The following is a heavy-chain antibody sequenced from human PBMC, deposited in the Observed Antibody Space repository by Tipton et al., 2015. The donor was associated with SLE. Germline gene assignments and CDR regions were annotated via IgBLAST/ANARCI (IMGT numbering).Heavy chain of an antibody. CDR3: ARGPGVIAPTEAFDI. J-gene: IGHJ3*02. CDR1: GFTFSSYW. Sequence: GSLRLSCAASGFTFSSYWMSWVRQAPGKGLEWVANIKQDGSEKYYVDSVKGRFTISRDNAKNSLYLQMDSLRAEDTAVYYCARGPGVIAPTEAFDIWGQGTMVTVSS. CDR2: IKQDGSEK. D-gene: IGHD2-21*01. V-gene: IGHV3-7*05.